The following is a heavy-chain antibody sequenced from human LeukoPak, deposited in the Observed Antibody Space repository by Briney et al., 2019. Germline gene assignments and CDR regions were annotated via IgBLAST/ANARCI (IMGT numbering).Heavy chain of an antibody. Sequence: SETLSLTCAVYGGSFSGYYWSWIRQPPGKGLEWIGEIDHLGGTNYNPSLKSRVTISLDTSTNQFSLKLSSATAADTAVYYCATGGRGIPAARRFKAGNWFDPWGQGTLVTVSS. CDR1: GGSFSGYY. CDR3: ATGGRGIPAARRFKAGNWFDP. V-gene: IGHV4-34*01. D-gene: IGHD2-2*01. J-gene: IGHJ5*02. CDR2: IDHLGGT.